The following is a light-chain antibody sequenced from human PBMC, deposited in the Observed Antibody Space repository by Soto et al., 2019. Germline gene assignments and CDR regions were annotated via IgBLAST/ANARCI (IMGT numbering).Light chain of an antibody. V-gene: IGLV2-8*01. Sequence: QSALTQPPSASGSPGQSVTISCTGTSSDVGGYNYVSWYQQHPGKAPKLMIYEVSKRPSGVPDRFSGSKSGNTASLTVSGLQAEDEADYYCSYAGIKSLLFGGGTKLTVL. CDR3: CSYAGIKSLL. CDR1: SSDVGGYNY. CDR2: EVS. J-gene: IGLJ2*01.